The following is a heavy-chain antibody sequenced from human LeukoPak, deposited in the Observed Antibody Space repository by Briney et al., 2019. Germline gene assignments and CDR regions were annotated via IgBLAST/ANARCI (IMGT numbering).Heavy chain of an antibody. D-gene: IGHD6-19*01. V-gene: IGHV5-51*01. CDR1: GYSFTSYW. CDR2: IYPGDSDT. J-gene: IGHJ5*02. CDR3: ARGGSAVAGDASWFDP. Sequence: GESLKISCKGSGYSFTSYWIGWVRQMPGKGLEWMGIIYPGDSDTRYSPSFQGQVTISADKSISTAYLQWSSLKASDTAMYYCARGGSAVAGDASWFDPWGQGTLVTVSS.